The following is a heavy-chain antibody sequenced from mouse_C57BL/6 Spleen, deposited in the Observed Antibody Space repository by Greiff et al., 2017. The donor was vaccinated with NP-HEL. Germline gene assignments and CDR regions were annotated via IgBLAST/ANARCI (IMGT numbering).Heavy chain of an antibody. Sequence: QVQLQQSGAELVRPGTSVKVSCKASGYAFTNYLIEWVKQRPGQGLEWIGVINPGSGGTNYNEKFKGKATLTADKSSSTAYMQLSSLTSEDSAVYFCARSSPTTVDYWGQGTTLTVSS. CDR1: GYAFTNYL. CDR3: ARSSPTTVDY. J-gene: IGHJ2*01. V-gene: IGHV1-54*01. D-gene: IGHD1-1*01. CDR2: INPGSGGT.